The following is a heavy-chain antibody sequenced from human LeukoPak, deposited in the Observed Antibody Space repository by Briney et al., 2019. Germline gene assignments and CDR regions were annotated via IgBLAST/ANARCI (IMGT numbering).Heavy chain of an antibody. Sequence: SVKVSCKASGGTFSSYAISWVRQAPGQGLEWMGRIISILGIANYAQKFQGRVTITADKSTSTAYMELSSLRSEDTAVYYCASGGSGSYYEDYWGQGTLVTVSS. D-gene: IGHD1-26*01. J-gene: IGHJ4*02. CDR2: IISILGIA. CDR3: ASGGSGSYYEDY. CDR1: GGTFSSYA. V-gene: IGHV1-69*04.